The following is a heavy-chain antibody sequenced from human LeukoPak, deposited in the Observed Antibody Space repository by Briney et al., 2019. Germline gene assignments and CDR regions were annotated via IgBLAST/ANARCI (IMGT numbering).Heavy chain of an antibody. D-gene: IGHD3-10*01. CDR3: ARRKVVGGSGSYYPKRNYYYFMDV. J-gene: IGHJ6*03. CDR2: IYYSGST. Sequence: PSETLSLTCTVSGGSISSYDWSWIRQPPGKGLEWIGYIYYSGSTNYNPSLKSRVTISVDTSKNQFSLKLSSVTAADTAVYYCARRKVVGGSGSYYPKRNYYYFMDVWGKGTTVTISS. CDR1: GGSISSYD. V-gene: IGHV4-59*12.